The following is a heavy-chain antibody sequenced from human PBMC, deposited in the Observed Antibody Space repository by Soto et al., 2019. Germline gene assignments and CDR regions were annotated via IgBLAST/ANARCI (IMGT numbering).Heavy chain of an antibody. CDR2: INPNSGGT. Sequence: ASVKVSCKASGYTFTDYYMHWVRQAPGQGLEWMGWINPNSGGTNYAQKFQGRVTMTRDTSISTAYMELSRLRSDDTAVYYCARKLELRGSYYYYYDMDVWGQGTTVTAP. D-gene: IGHD1-7*01. CDR3: ARKLELRGSYYYYYDMDV. J-gene: IGHJ6*02. V-gene: IGHV1-2*02. CDR1: GYTFTDYY.